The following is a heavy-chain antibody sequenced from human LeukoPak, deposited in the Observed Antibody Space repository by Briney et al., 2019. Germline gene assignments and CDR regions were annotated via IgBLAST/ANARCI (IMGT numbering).Heavy chain of an antibody. J-gene: IGHJ4*02. CDR2: IYPGDSDT. CDR1: GYIFTSYW. CDR3: ARYCSGGSCYLFFDY. D-gene: IGHD2-15*01. Sequence: GASLQISCKGSGYIFTSYWIGWVRQLPGKGLEWMGIIYPGDSDTRYSPSFQGQVTISADKSISTAYLQWSSLKASDTAMYYCARYCSGGSCYLFFDYWGQGTLVTVSS. V-gene: IGHV5-51*01.